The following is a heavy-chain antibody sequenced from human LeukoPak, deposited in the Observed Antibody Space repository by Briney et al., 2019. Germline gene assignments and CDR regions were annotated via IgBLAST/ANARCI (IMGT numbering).Heavy chain of an antibody. J-gene: IGHJ5*02. CDR2: IKDSRTT. CDR3: ARHRGAQNWFDP. D-gene: IGHD4/OR15-4a*01. Sequence: PSETLSLTCTVSGGSISSGGYYWSWIRQSPEKGLEWIGNIKDSRTTYYIPSLKSRVTMSVDTSKNQFSLQLTSVTAADTAIYYCARHRGAQNWFDPWGQGTLVTVST. V-gene: IGHV4-39*01. CDR1: GGSISSGGYY.